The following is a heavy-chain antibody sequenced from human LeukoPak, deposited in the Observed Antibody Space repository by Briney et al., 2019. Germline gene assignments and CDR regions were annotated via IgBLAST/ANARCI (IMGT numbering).Heavy chain of an antibody. J-gene: IGHJ4*02. V-gene: IGHV4-30-2*01. CDR3: ARDSVDSSGQGDY. Sequence: SETLSLTCTVSGGSISSGGYYWSWIRQPPGKGLEWIGYIYHSGGTYYNPSLKSRVTISVDRSKNQFSLKLSSVTAADTAVYYCARDSVDSSGQGDYWGQGTLVTVSS. D-gene: IGHD3-22*01. CDR2: IYHSGGT. CDR1: GGSISSGGYY.